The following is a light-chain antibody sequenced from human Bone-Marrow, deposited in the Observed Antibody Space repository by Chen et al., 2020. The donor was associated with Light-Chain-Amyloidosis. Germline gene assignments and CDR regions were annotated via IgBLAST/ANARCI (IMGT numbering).Light chain of an antibody. J-gene: IGLJ2*01. V-gene: IGLV7-46*01. Sequence: QAVVTQETSLTVSPGVTATLTACSSTGAVTSGHFPYWFQQKPGQAPRTLIYDTSNKHSWTPVRFSGSLLGGKAALTLSGAQPEDEAEYYCLLTYIGSMVFGGGTKLTVL. CDR3: LLTYIGSMV. CDR2: DTS. CDR1: TGAVTSGHF.